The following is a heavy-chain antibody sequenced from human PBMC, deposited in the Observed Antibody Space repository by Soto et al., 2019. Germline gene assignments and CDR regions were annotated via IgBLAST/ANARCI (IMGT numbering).Heavy chain of an antibody. Sequence: QVQLVESGGGVVQPGRSLRLSCAASGFTFSSYGMHWVRQAPGKGLEWVAVISYDGSNKYYADSVKGRFTISRDNSKNTLYLRMNSLRAEDTAVYYCAKSRMPYYASCLGYWGQGTLVTVSS. CDR3: AKSRMPYYASCLGY. D-gene: IGHD3-10*01. CDR2: ISYDGSNK. V-gene: IGHV3-30*18. CDR1: GFTFSSYG. J-gene: IGHJ4*02.